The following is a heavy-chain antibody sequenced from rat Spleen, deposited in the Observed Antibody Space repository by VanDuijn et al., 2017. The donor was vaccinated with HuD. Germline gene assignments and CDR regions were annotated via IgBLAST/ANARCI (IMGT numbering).Heavy chain of an antibody. V-gene: IGHV5-31*01. J-gene: IGHJ4*01. Sequence: EVQLVESGGGLVQPGRSLKLSCVASGFTFNNYWMTWIRQAPGKGLEWVASITNTGGSTYYPDSVKGRFTISRDNAKSTLYLQMNSLRSEDTATYYCTSEGIRVPGVMDAWGQGASVTVSS. CDR3: TSEGIRVPGVMDA. CDR1: GFTFNNYW. CDR2: ITNTGGST. D-gene: IGHD4-3*01.